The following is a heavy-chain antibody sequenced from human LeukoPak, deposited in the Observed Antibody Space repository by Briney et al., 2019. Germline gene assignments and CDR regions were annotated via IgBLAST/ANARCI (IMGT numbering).Heavy chain of an antibody. J-gene: IGHJ4*02. V-gene: IGHV1-18*04. CDR3: ASTSYYYDSSGYYY. Sequence: GASVKVSCKASGYTFTSYGISWVRQAPGQGLEWMGWISAYNGNTNYAQKLQGRVTMTTDTSTSTAYMELRSLRSDDTAVYYCASTSYYYDSSGYYYWGQGTLVTVSS. CDR1: GYTFTSYG. D-gene: IGHD3-22*01. CDR2: ISAYNGNT.